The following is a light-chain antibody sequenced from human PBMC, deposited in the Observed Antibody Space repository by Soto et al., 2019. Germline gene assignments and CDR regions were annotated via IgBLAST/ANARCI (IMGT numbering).Light chain of an antibody. Sequence: NFMLTQPHSVSESPGKTVTISCTGSSGSIASNYVQWYQQRPGSAPTTVIYEDDQRPSGVPDRFSGSIDSSSNSASLTITGLKTDVEADYYCQSYDSSIVVFGGGTKLTVL. CDR1: SGSIASNY. CDR3: QSYDSSIVV. V-gene: IGLV6-57*02. CDR2: EDD. J-gene: IGLJ2*01.